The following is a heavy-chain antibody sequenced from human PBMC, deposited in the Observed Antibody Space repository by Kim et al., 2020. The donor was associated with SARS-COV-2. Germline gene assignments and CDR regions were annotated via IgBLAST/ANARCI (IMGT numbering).Heavy chain of an antibody. J-gene: IGHJ4*02. D-gene: IGHD3-22*01. CDR2: IYYSGGT. CDR1: DGSISSDY. CDR3: ARGTQYYDGADFDY. V-gene: IGHV4-59*01. Sequence: SETLSLTCTVSDGSISSDYWSWIRQPPGKGLEWIGYIYYSGGTNYNPSPNSRVTISVDTSKNQLPLKVKSVTAADTDEYYCARGTQYYDGADFDYWFQG.